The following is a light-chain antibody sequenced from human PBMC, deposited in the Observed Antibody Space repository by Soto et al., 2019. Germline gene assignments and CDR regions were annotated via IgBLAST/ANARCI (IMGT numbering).Light chain of an antibody. CDR3: GADHGSGSNFVVV. V-gene: IGLV9-49*01. Sequence: QAVLTQPPSASASLGASVTLTCTLSSGYSNYKVDWYQQRPGKGPRFVMRVGTGGIVGSKGDGIPDRFSVLGSGLNRYLTIKNIQEEDESDYHCGADHGSGSNFVVVFGGGTQLPS. J-gene: IGLJ2*01. CDR2: VGTGGIVG. CDR1: SGYSNYK.